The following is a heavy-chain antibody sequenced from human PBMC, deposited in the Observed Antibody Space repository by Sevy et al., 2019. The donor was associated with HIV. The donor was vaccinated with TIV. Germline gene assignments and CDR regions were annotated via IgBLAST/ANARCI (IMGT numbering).Heavy chain of an antibody. CDR1: GGSFSGYY. D-gene: IGHD6-13*01. J-gene: IGHJ6*02. V-gene: IGHV4-34*01. CDR2: INHSGST. Sequence: SETLSLTCAVYGGSFSGYYWSWIRQPPGKGLEWIGEINHSGSTNYNPSLKSRVTISVDTSKNQFSLQLSPVTAADTAVYYCASSAQQLGLGYGYYHYGMDVWGQGTTVTVSS. CDR3: ASSAQQLGLGYGYYHYGMDV.